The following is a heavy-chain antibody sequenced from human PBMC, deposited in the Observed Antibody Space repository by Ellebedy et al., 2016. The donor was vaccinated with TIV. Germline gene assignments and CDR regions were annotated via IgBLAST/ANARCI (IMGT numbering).Heavy chain of an antibody. V-gene: IGHV3-23*01. CDR2: ISDDTGSR. CDR1: GFTFSSFA. J-gene: IGHJ4*02. Sequence: GESLKISXAASGFTFSSFAMTWVRQAPGKGLEWVSTISDDTGSRYYADSVKGRFTISRDPSKNTLYLQMNSLGGEDTAVYFCAKVQAGYQLLYGDYYFDAWGQGTLVTVSS. D-gene: IGHD3-10*01. CDR3: AKVQAGYQLLYGDYYFDA.